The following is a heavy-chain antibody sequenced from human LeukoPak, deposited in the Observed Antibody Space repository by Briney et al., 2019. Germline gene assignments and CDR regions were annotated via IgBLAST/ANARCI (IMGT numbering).Heavy chain of an antibody. D-gene: IGHD5-24*01. J-gene: IGHJ4*02. CDR3: AMGRDGYNYVHY. CDR1: GFTFRSYS. Sequence: AGGSLRLSCAASGFTFRSYSMKWVRQAPRKGLEWVSSISSSSSYIYYADSVKGRFSISRDNAKNSLYLQMNSLRAEDTAVYYCAMGRDGYNYVHYWGQGTLVTVSS. CDR2: ISSSSSYI. V-gene: IGHV3-21*04.